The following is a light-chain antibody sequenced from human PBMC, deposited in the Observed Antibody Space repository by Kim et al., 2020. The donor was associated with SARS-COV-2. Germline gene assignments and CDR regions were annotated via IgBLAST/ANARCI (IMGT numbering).Light chain of an antibody. CDR2: AAS. CDR3: QQSYITPFT. CDR1: HSISSH. V-gene: IGKV1-39*01. J-gene: IGKJ3*01. Sequence: DIQMTQSPSYLSASVGDRVTITCRSTHSISSHLKWYQQKPGRAPQLLISAASTLQGGVPSRFSGSGAETDFTLTISSLQPEDFATYFCQQSYITPFTFGPGTKVDIK.